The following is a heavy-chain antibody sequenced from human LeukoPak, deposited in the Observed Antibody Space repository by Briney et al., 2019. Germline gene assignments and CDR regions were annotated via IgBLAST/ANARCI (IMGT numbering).Heavy chain of an antibody. V-gene: IGHV5-51*01. Sequence: GESLKISGKGSGYSFTSYWIGWMRQMPGKGLEWMGIIYPGDSDTRYSPSFQGQVTISADKSISTAYLQWSSLKASDTAMYYCARAYSSSSSVSDYWGQGTLVTVSS. J-gene: IGHJ4*02. CDR1: GYSFTSYW. CDR3: ARAYSSSSSVSDY. D-gene: IGHD6-6*01. CDR2: IYPGDSDT.